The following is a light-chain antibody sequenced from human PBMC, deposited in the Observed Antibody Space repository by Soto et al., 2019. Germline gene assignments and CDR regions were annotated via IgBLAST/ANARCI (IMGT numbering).Light chain of an antibody. J-gene: IGKJ4*01. V-gene: IGKV3-11*01. CDR1: RSVGTF. Sequence: EVVLTQSPATLSLSPGERATLSCRASRSVGTFLAWYQQKPGQAPRLLIYDASNRATGIPARFSGSGSGTDFTLTITSLEPEDFAVYYCQQRSNWGLTFGGGTKVEIK. CDR3: QQRSNWGLT. CDR2: DAS.